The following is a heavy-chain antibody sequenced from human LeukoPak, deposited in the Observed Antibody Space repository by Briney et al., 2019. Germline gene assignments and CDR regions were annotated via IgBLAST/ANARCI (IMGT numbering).Heavy chain of an antibody. CDR3: ARDLYSSPLGY. D-gene: IGHD6-13*01. CDR1: GFTFSSYG. Sequence: GGSLRLSCAASGFTFSSYGMHWVRQAPGKGLEWVAVIWYDGSNKYYADSVKGRFTISRDNSKNTLYLQMNSPRAEDTAVYYCARDLYSSPLGYWGQGTLVTVSS. V-gene: IGHV3-33*01. CDR2: IWYDGSNK. J-gene: IGHJ4*02.